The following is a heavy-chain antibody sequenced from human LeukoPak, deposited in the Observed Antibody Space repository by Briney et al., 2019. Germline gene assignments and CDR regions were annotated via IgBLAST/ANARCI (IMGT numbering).Heavy chain of an antibody. CDR1: GYTFTSYG. CDR2: IGAYNGNT. CDR3: ARDFAYPGDFWSGHYRNNWFDP. Sequence: GASVKVSCKASGYTFTSYGISWVRQAPGQGLEWMGWIGAYNGNTNYAQKLQGRVTMTRDTSTSTVYMELSSLRSEDTAVYYCARDFAYPGDFWSGHYRNNWFDPWGQGTLVTVSS. J-gene: IGHJ5*02. V-gene: IGHV1-18*01. D-gene: IGHD3-3*01.